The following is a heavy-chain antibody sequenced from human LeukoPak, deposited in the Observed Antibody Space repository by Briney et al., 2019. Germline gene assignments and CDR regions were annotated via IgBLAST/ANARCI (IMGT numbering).Heavy chain of an antibody. Sequence: PGRSLRLSCAASGFSLGGYGMHWVRQASGKGLECVALISNDGTNKYYADSVKGRFTISRDNSKNTLYLQMDSLRTEDTAVYYCARAPNWGFGLDVWGQGTTVTVSS. CDR3: ARAPNWGFGLDV. CDR1: GFSLGGYG. D-gene: IGHD7-27*01. V-gene: IGHV3-30*03. J-gene: IGHJ6*02. CDR2: ISNDGTNK.